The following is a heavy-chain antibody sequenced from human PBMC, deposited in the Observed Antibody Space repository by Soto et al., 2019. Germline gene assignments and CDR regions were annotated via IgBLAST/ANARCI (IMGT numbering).Heavy chain of an antibody. CDR3: ARGYCTTTICDPWFDP. Sequence: PGESLKISCTGSGYAFTSYWIAWVRQMPGKVLEWMGIIYPGDSDTRYSPSFQGQVTISADKSITTAYLQWSSLKASDTAMYYCARGYCTTTICDPWFDPWGQGTLVTVSS. D-gene: IGHD2-2*01. V-gene: IGHV5-51*01. CDR1: GYAFTSYW. CDR2: IYPGDSDT. J-gene: IGHJ5*02.